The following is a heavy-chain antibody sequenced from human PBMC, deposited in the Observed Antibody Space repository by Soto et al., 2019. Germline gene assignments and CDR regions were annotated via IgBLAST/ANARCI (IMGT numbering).Heavy chain of an antibody. V-gene: IGHV1-69*01. J-gene: IGHJ6*02. CDR1: GGTFSSYA. CDR2: IIPIFGTA. D-gene: IGHD3-10*01. CDR3: ARDISGYYGSGSYYNYYYYGMDV. Sequence: QVQLVQSGAEVKKPGSSVKVSCKASGGTFSSYAISWVRQAPGQGLEWMGGIIPIFGTANYAQKFHGRVTITADESTSTAYMELSSLRSEDTAVYYCARDISGYYGSGSYYNYYYYGMDVWGQGTTVTVSS.